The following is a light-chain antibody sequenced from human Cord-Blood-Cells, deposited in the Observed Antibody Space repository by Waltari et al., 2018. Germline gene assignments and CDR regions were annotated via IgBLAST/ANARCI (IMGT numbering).Light chain of an antibody. V-gene: IGLV3-16*01. J-gene: IGLJ1*01. CDR3: LSADSSGTYYV. CDR1: ALPKKY. Sequence: SYELTQPPSVSVSLGQMARITCSGEALPKKYAYWYQQKPGQFPVLVIYKDSERPSGIPERFSCSSSGTIVTLTISGVQAEDEADYYCLSADSSGTYYVFGTGTKVTVL. CDR2: KDS.